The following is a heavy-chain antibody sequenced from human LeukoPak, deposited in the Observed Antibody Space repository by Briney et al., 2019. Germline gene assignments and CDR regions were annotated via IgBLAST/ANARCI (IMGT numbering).Heavy chain of an antibody. D-gene: IGHD3-10*01. CDR3: ARATSITMVRGVIQTTFDY. Sequence: ASVKVSCKASGYTFTSYGISWVRQAPGQGLEWMGWISAYNGNTNYAQKLQGRVTMTTDTSTSTAYMELRSLRSDDTAVYYCARATSITMVRGVIQTTFDYWGQGTLVTVSS. V-gene: IGHV1-18*01. J-gene: IGHJ4*02. CDR1: GYTFTSYG. CDR2: ISAYNGNT.